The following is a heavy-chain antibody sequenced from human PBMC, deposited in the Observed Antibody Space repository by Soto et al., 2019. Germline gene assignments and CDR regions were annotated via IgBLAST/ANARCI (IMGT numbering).Heavy chain of an antibody. D-gene: IGHD1-20*01. CDR1: GFTFSSYA. V-gene: IGHV3-23*01. CDR2: ISGSGGST. J-gene: IGHJ4*02. CDR3: AKIPRLYNILDY. Sequence: GGSLRLSCAASGFTFSSYAMSWVRQAPGKGLEWVSSISGSGGSTYYADSVKGRFTISRDNSKNTLYLQMNSLRAEDTAVYYCAKIPRLYNILDYWGQGTLVTVSS.